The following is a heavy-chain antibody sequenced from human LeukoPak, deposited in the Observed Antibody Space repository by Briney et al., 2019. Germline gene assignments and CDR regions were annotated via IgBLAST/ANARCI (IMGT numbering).Heavy chain of an antibody. CDR3: ARDLSAAFDF. J-gene: IGHJ4*02. D-gene: IGHD6-25*01. CDR2: LVHDARS. Sequence: GGSLRLSCAASGFPFSSYGMHWVRQAPGKGLEWVARLVHDARSDYANSVKGRFSISRDDSKNTLFLDMSNLRVGDTALYYCARDLSAAFDFWGQGVLVTVSS. CDR1: GFPFSSYG. V-gene: IGHV3-33*01.